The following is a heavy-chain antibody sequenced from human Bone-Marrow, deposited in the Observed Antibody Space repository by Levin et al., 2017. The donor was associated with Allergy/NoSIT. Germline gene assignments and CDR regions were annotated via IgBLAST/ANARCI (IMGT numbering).Heavy chain of an antibody. CDR1: GGSISSSTYY. Sequence: PSETLSLTCTVSGGSISSSTYYWVWIRQPPGKGLEWIGSIYYIGKTYYNPSLESRVTISVDTSKNQFSLKLTSVTAADTDVYYCAREGTPQSWDYWGQGTLVTVSS. CDR3: AREGTPQSWDY. V-gene: IGHV4-39*07. CDR2: IYYIGKT. D-gene: IGHD1-14*01. J-gene: IGHJ4*02.